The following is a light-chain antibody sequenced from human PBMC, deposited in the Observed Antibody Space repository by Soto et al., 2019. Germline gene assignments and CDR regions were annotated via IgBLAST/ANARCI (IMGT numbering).Light chain of an antibody. V-gene: IGKV3-15*01. CDR3: QQYTNWPLT. CDR1: QSISIN. CDR2: AAS. J-gene: IGKJ5*01. Sequence: EMVMTQSPATLSVSPGEGGILSCRASQSISINLAWYQQKPGQAPRLLIYAASNRAAGVPARFSGSWSGTEFTLTISSLQSEDFAVYYCQQYTNWPLTFGQGTRLE.